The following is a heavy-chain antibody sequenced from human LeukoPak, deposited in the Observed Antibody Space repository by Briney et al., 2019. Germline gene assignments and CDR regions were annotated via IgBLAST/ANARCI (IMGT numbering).Heavy chain of an antibody. J-gene: IGHJ4*02. Sequence: GGSLRLSCAASGFTFSSYSMNWVRQAPGKGLEWVSSISSSSSYIYYADSVKGRFTISRDNAKNSLYLQMNSLRAEDTAVYYCAREPDEGIGYCSSTSCPDFDYWGQGTLVTVSS. V-gene: IGHV3-21*01. CDR2: ISSSSSYI. CDR3: AREPDEGIGYCSSTSCPDFDY. D-gene: IGHD2-2*01. CDR1: GFTFSSYS.